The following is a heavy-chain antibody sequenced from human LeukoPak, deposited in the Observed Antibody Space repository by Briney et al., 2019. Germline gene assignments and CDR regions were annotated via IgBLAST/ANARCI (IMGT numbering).Heavy chain of an antibody. Sequence: GGSLRLSCAASGFTFDDYAMHWVRQAPGKGLEWDSGISWNSGSIGYADSVKGRFTISRDNAKNSLYLQMNSLRAEDAAVYYCARDDRAAMYSGSYFPQDPPNYFDYWGQGTLVTVSS. CDR2: ISWNSGSI. D-gene: IGHD1-26*01. V-gene: IGHV3-9*01. J-gene: IGHJ4*02. CDR3: ARDDRAAMYSGSYFPQDPPNYFDY. CDR1: GFTFDDYA.